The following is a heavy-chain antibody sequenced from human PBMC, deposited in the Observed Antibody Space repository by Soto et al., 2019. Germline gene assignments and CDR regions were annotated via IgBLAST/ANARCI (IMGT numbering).Heavy chain of an antibody. D-gene: IGHD6-6*01. CDR3: ARDGEQLVGGYYYYYGMDV. Sequence: QVQLVQSGAEVKKPGASVKVSCKASGYTFTGYYMHWVRQAPGQGLEWMGWINPNSGGTNYAQKFQGWGTMTRDTSISTAYMELSRLRSDDTAVYYCARDGEQLVGGYYYYYGMDVWGQGTTVTVSS. CDR1: GYTFTGYY. V-gene: IGHV1-2*04. CDR2: INPNSGGT. J-gene: IGHJ6*02.